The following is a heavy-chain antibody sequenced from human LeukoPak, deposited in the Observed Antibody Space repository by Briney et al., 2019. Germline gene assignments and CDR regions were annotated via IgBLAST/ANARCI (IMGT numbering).Heavy chain of an antibody. V-gene: IGHV3-30*02. CDR3: ARTLVVVPAAISYEVDY. CDR1: GFSFSIYS. CDR2: IRYDASNK. D-gene: IGHD2-2*02. Sequence: HPGGSLRLSCAASGFSFSIYSMHWVRQAPGKGLEWVAFIRYDASNKYYADSVKGRFTISRDNSKNTLYLQMNSLRAEDTAVYYCARTLVVVPAAISYEVDYWGQGTLVTVSS. J-gene: IGHJ4*02.